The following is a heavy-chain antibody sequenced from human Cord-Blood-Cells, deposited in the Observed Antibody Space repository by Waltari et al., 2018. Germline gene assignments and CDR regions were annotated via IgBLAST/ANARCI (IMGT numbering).Heavy chain of an antibody. D-gene: IGHD5-12*01. V-gene: IGHV3-53*01. J-gene: IGHJ4*02. CDR2: IYSGGVT. CDR1: GFTVSSNY. CDR3: ARDRSGYDGGMP. Sequence: EVQLVESGGGLIQPGGSLRLSCAASGFTVSSNYMRWVCPAPGKGLEWVSVIYSGGVTYYADSVKGRFTISRDNSKNTLYLQMNSLRAEDTAVYYCARDRSGYDGGMPWGQGTLVTVSS.